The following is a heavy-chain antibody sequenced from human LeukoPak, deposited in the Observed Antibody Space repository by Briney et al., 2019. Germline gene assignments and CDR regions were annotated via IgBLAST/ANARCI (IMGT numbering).Heavy chain of an antibody. CDR3: AKGDYGDFRYYFDY. Sequence: GGSLRLSCAASGFTFSSYAMSWVRQAPGKGLERVSAISGSGGSTYYADSVKGRFTISRDNSKNTLYLQMNSLRAEDTAVYYCAKGDYGDFRYYFDYWGQGTLATVSS. CDR1: GFTFSSYA. CDR2: ISGSGGST. D-gene: IGHD4-17*01. J-gene: IGHJ4*02. V-gene: IGHV3-23*01.